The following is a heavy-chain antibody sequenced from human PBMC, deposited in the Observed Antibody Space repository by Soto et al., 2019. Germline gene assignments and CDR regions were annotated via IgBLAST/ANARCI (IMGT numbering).Heavy chain of an antibody. V-gene: IGHV4-59*08. J-gene: IGHJ6*02. D-gene: IGHD6-13*01. CDR3: ARTYSSSSYYDLGV. CDR2: IYYSGST. Sequence: PSETLSLTCTVSGCYISSYYWSWIRQPPGKGLEWIGYIYYSGSTNYNPSLKSRVTISVDTSKNQFSLKLNSVTAADTAVYYCARTYSSSSYYDLGVWGQGTTVTVSS. CDR1: GCYISSYY.